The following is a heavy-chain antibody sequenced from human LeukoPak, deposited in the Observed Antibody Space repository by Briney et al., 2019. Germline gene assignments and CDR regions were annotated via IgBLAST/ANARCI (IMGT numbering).Heavy chain of an antibody. CDR1: GDSISSYY. V-gene: IGHV4-4*07. CDR2: IYASGST. Sequence: SETLSLTCTVSGDSISSYYWSWIRQPAGKGLEWIGRIYASGSTNYNPSLKSRVTMSLDTSKNQSSLNLSSVTAADTAVYYCARKALPGNWFDPWGQGTLVTVSS. J-gene: IGHJ5*02. CDR3: ARKALPGNWFDP.